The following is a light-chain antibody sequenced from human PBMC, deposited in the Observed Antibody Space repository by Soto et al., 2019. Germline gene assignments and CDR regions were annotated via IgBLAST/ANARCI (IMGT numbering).Light chain of an antibody. CDR3: QQRNVWPPIT. V-gene: IGKV3-11*01. Sequence: EVVMTQSPATLSVSPGERATLSRRASQSVSNKLVWYQQKPGQAPRLVIFDASNRANGVPARFGGSGSGTDFTLTINSLEPEDFAVYYCQQRNVWPPITFGQGTRLEIK. CDR2: DAS. CDR1: QSVSNK. J-gene: IGKJ5*01.